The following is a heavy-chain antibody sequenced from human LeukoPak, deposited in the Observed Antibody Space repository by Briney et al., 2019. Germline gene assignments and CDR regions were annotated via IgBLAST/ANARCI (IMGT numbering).Heavy chain of an antibody. Sequence: GGSLRLSCAASGFTFSSYWMGWVRQAPGKGLEWVASIQRDGSEGYYVDSVKGRFTISRDNAENSLSLQMNSLRPEDTAVYYCARDSGLFGLLIAYYFDSWGQGTLVTVSS. J-gene: IGHJ4*02. V-gene: IGHV3-7*01. CDR1: GFTFSSYW. CDR2: IQRDGSEG. CDR3: ARDSGLFGLLIAYYFDS. D-gene: IGHD3/OR15-3a*01.